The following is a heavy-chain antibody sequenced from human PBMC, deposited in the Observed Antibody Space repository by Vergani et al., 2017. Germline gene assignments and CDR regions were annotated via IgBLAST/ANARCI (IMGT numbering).Heavy chain of an antibody. J-gene: IGHJ4*02. CDR1: GFTFSSYG. Sequence: QVQLVESGGGVVQPGRSLRLSCAASGFTFSSYGMHWVRQAPGKGLEWVAVIWYDGSNKYYAESVKGRFTISRDNAKNSLYLQMNSLRAEDTAVYYCARDDAYSSGWDNYFDYWGQGTLVTVSS. D-gene: IGHD6-19*01. CDR2: IWYDGSNK. V-gene: IGHV3-33*01. CDR3: ARDDAYSSGWDNYFDY.